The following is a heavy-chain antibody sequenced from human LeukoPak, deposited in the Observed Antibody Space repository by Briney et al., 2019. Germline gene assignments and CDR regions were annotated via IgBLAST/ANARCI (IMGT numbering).Heavy chain of an antibody. CDR1: GFTFSSYA. D-gene: IGHD3-10*02. CDR3: ASRQGLGWHYVN. CDR2: ISDSGGST. V-gene: IGHV3-23*01. Sequence: GGSLRLSCVDSGFTFSSYAMSWVRQVPGKGLEWVSGISDSGGSTYYADSVKGRFTISRDNSKNALYLQMNSLRAEDTAIYYCASRQGLGWHYVNWGQGTLVTVSS. J-gene: IGHJ4*02.